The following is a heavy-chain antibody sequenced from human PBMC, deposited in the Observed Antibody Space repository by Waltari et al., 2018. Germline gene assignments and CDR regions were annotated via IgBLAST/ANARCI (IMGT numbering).Heavy chain of an antibody. V-gene: IGHV3-21*01. J-gene: IGHJ3*02. Sequence: EVQLVESGGGLVKPGGSLRLSCAASGFTFSSYSMNWVRPAPGKGLELVSSMSSSSSYIYYADSVKVRFTISRDNAKNSLYLQMNSLRAEDTAVYYCARSLVETTILLAYIWGQGTMVTVSS. D-gene: IGHD1-26*01. CDR3: ARSLVETTILLAYI. CDR1: GFTFSSYS. CDR2: MSSSSSYI.